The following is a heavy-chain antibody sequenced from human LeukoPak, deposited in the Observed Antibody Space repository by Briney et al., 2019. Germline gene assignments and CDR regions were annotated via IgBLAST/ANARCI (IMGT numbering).Heavy chain of an antibody. V-gene: IGHV6-1*01. Sequence: SQTLSFTCAISGDSVSSYSAAWSWIRQSPSRGLEWLGRTYYRSKWYNDYAVSVKSRITINPDTSKNQFSLQLTSVTPEDTAVYYCARSGGHDAFDIWGLGTMVTVSS. J-gene: IGHJ3*02. CDR1: GDSVSSYSAA. CDR2: TYYRSKWYN. CDR3: ARSGGHDAFDI. D-gene: IGHD4-23*01.